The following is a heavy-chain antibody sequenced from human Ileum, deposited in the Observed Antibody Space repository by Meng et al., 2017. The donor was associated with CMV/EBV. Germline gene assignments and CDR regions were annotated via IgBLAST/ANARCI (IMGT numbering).Heavy chain of an antibody. J-gene: IGHJ6*02. V-gene: IGHV3-33*06. CDR1: GFSFNNYW. CDR2: IWYDGSNK. Sequence: GGSLRLSCAASGFSFNNYWMNWIRQAPGKGLEWVAVIWYDGSNKYYADSVKGRFTISRDNSKNTLYLQMNSLRAEDTAVYYCAKDKSSYYYYYGMDVWGQGTTVTVSS. CDR3: AKDKSSYYYYYGMDV.